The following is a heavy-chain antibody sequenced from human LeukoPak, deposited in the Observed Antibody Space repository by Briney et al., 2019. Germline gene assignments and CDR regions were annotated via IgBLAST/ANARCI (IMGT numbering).Heavy chain of an antibody. D-gene: IGHD3-3*01. CDR1: GYTFTSYG. J-gene: IGHJ4*02. CDR3: ARLDDFWSGSLNFDY. Sequence: ASVKVSCKASGYTFTSYGISWVRQAPGQGLEWMGWISAYNGNTNYAQKFQGRVTITADESTSTAYMELRSLRSDDTAVYYCARLDDFWSGSLNFDYWGQGTLVTVSS. CDR2: ISAYNGNT. V-gene: IGHV1-18*01.